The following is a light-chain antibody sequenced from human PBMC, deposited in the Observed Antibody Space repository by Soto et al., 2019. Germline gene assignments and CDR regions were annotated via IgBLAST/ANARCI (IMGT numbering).Light chain of an antibody. CDR3: QQYGTSPET. CDR1: QTVSSNF. V-gene: IGKV3-20*01. J-gene: IGKJ1*01. CDR2: GAS. Sequence: EMVLTQSPYTLSFSPVERSTLFCRASQTVSSNFLAWYQQRPGQAPRLLIYGASSRAAGIPDRFSGSGSGTDLTLTIGRLEPEDLAVYYCQQYGTSPETFGQGTKVDIK.